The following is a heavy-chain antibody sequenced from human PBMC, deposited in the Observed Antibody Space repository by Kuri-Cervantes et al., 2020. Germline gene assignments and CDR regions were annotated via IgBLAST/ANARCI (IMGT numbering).Heavy chain of an antibody. D-gene: IGHD1-26*01. Sequence: ASVKVSCKASGYTFTSYDINWVRQATGQGLEWMGWMNPNSGNTGYAQKFQGRVTMTRNTSISTAYMELSSLRSEDTAVYYCAIHSGSYPAYAFDIWGQGTMVTVSS. J-gene: IGHJ3*02. CDR1: GYTFTSYD. V-gene: IGHV1-8*02. CDR2: MNPNSGNT. CDR3: AIHSGSYPAYAFDI.